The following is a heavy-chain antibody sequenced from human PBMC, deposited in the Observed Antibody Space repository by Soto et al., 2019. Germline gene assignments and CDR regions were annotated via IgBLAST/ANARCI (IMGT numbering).Heavy chain of an antibody. CDR1: GDSISRGGYS. J-gene: IGHJ6*02. V-gene: IGHV4-30-2*06. CDR3: AGWGRGAYGMDV. Sequence: SETLSLTCAVSGDSISRGGYSWNWIRQSPGRGLEWIGYMYLGGNTYYNPSLKSRVTISVDRSKNQFSLKLTSVTAADTAVYYCAGWGRGAYGMDVWGQGTTVTVSS. CDR2: MYLGGNT. D-gene: IGHD3-16*01.